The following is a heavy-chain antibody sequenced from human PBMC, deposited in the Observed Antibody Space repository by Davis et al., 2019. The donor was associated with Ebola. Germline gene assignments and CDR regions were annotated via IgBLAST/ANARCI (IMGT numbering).Heavy chain of an antibody. J-gene: IGHJ4*02. Sequence: GESLKISCADSGLSFSTYSMNWARQAPGKGLEWVSYISSSSSSIHYADSVKGRFTISRDNAKNSLYMQMNSLRDEDTAVYYCARGGFDYWGQGTLVTVSS. CDR1: GLSFSTYS. V-gene: IGHV3-48*02. CDR2: ISSSSSSI. CDR3: ARGGFDY.